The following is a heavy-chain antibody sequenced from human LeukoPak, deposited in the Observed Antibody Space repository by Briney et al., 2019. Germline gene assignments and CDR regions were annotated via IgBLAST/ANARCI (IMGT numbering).Heavy chain of an antibody. D-gene: IGHD3-9*01. J-gene: IGHJ5*01. V-gene: IGHV3-74*01. Sequence: GGSLRLSCAASGFTFSNYWMHWVRHAPGKGLVWVPRIKGDGSHTIYADSVKGRFTIPRDNAKNTLYLQMKSLRAEDTAVYYCVRDWDHFDFDSWGLGALVTVSS. CDR3: VRDWDHFDFDS. CDR1: GFTFSNYW. CDR2: IKGDGSHT.